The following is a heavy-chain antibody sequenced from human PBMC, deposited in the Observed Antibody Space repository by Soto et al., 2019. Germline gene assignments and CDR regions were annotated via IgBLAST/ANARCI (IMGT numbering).Heavy chain of an antibody. CDR3: AKEGYGVVIPEPLDY. V-gene: IGHV3-30*18. CDR2: ISYDGSNK. J-gene: IGHJ4*02. D-gene: IGHD3-3*01. CDR1: GFTFSSYG. Sequence: PGGSLRLSCAASGFTFSSYGMHWVRQAPGKGLEWVAVISYDGSNKYYADSVKGRFTISRDNSKNTLYLQMNSLRAEDTAVYYCAKEGYGVVIPEPLDYCGQGTLVTVYS.